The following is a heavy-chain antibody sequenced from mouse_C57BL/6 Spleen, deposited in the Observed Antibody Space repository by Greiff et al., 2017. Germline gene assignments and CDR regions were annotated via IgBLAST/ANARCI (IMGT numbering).Heavy chain of an antibody. D-gene: IGHD1-1*01. V-gene: IGHV1-50*01. CDR2: IDPSDSYT. CDR3: ARGVYYGSSPSWYFDV. J-gene: IGHJ1*03. CDR1: GYTFTSYW. Sequence: VQLQQPGAELVKPGASVKLSCKASGYTFTSYWMQWVKQRPGQGLEWIGEIDPSDSYTNYNQKFKGKATLTVDTSSSTAYMQLSSLTSEDSAVYYCARGVYYGSSPSWYFDVWGTGTTVTVSS.